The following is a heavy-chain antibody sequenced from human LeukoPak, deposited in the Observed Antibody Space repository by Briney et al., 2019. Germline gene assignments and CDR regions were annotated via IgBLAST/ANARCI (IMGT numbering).Heavy chain of an antibody. CDR1: GYSFTTYW. CDR3: ARQAGGYSSDLYLDY. V-gene: IGHV5-10-1*01. CDR2: IDPSDSYT. Sequence: GESLRISCKGSGYSFTTYWISWVRQMPGKGLEWMGRIDPSDSYTNYSPSLQGHVTISADKSLSTAYLQWSSLKASDTAMYYCARQAGGYSSDLYLDYWGQGTLVTVSS. J-gene: IGHJ4*02. D-gene: IGHD6-25*01.